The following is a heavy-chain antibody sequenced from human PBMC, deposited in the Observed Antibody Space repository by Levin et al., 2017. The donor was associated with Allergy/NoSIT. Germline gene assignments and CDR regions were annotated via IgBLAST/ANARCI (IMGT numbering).Heavy chain of an antibody. V-gene: IGHV4-34*01. CDR2: INHSGST. CDR1: GGSFSGYY. D-gene: IGHD1-26*01. Sequence: SETLSLTCAVYGGSFSGYYWSWIRQPPGKGLEWIGEINHSGSTNYNPSLKSRVTISVDTSKNQFSLKLSSVTAADTAVYYCARVSYRGRAFDIWGQGTMVTVSS. CDR3: ARVSYRGRAFDI. J-gene: IGHJ3*02.